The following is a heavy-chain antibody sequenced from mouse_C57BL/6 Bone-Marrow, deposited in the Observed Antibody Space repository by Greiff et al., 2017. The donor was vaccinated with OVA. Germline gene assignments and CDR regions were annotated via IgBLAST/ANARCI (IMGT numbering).Heavy chain of an antibody. CDR1: GYSFTGYY. V-gene: IGHV1-42*01. J-gene: IGHJ1*03. CDR3: ARSLWYFDV. Sequence: EVKLMESGPELVKPGASVKISCKASGYSFTGYYMNWVKQSPEKSLEWIGEINPSTGGTTYNQKFKAKATLTVDKSSSTAYMQLKSLTSEDSAVYYCARSLWYFDVWGTGTTVTVSS. CDR2: INPSTGGT.